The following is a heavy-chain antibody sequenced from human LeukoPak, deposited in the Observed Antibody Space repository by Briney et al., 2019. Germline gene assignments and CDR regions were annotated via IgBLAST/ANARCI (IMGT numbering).Heavy chain of an antibody. CDR1: GFSFPYG. Sequence: GGPLRLSCEASGFSFPYGMSWVRQALGKGLESVAKIKEEGSEQHYVDSVKGRFTISRDNTKNSLYLQMNSLRAEDTAVYYCARDYTGGWNDYWGQGTLVIVSS. CDR2: IKEEGSEQ. D-gene: IGHD7-27*01. J-gene: IGHJ4*02. V-gene: IGHV3-7*01. CDR3: ARDYTGGWNDY.